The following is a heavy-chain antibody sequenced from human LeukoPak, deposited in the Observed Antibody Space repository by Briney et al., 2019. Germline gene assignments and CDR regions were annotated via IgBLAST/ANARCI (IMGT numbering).Heavy chain of an antibody. D-gene: IGHD6-13*01. Sequence: SETLSLTCTVSGGSISSYYWSWIRQPPGKGLEYIGRIYTSGSTNYNPSLKSRVTISVDTSKNQFSLKLSSVTAADTAVYYCAREVRLVAAAGTRGLIDYWGQGTLVTVSS. V-gene: IGHV4-4*08. J-gene: IGHJ4*02. CDR2: IYTSGST. CDR3: AREVRLVAAAGTRGLIDY. CDR1: GGSISSYY.